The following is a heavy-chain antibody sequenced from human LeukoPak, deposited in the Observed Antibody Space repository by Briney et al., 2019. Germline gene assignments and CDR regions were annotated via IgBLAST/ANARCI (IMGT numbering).Heavy chain of an antibody. Sequence: PSETLSLTCAVYGGPFSGYYWSWIRQPPGKGLEWIGEINHSGSTNYNPSLKSRVTISVDTSKTQYYLKLSSVTAADTAVYYCARGIRIAAPYYFDYWGQGTLVTVSS. J-gene: IGHJ4*02. CDR1: GGPFSGYY. CDR3: ARGIRIAAPYYFDY. CDR2: INHSGST. V-gene: IGHV4-34*01. D-gene: IGHD6-6*01.